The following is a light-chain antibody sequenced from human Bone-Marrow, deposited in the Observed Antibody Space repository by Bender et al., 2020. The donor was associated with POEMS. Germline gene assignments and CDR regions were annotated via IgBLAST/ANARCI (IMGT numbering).Light chain of an antibody. Sequence: SYEVTQPPSVSVSPGQTASITCSGDDLGDKYVAWYQQKPGQSPVLVIYQDTKRPSGIPERFSGSNSGNTATLTISGTQAMDEAEYFCQAWDTYSVIFGGGTKLTVL. CDR1: DLGDKY. CDR2: QDT. V-gene: IGLV3-1*01. J-gene: IGLJ2*01. CDR3: QAWDTYSVI.